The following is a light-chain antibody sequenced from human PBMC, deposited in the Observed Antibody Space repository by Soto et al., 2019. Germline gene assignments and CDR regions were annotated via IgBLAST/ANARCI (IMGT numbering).Light chain of an antibody. Sequence: DIQMTQSPSTLSGSVGARVTITCRASQTISSWLAWYQQKPGKAPKLLIYKASSLESGVPSRFSGFGSGTEFTLTISRQQVDEFATYYYQRYISYPWTVGQGTKVDIK. CDR1: QTISSW. CDR3: QRYISYPWT. V-gene: IGKV1-5*03. J-gene: IGKJ1*01. CDR2: KAS.